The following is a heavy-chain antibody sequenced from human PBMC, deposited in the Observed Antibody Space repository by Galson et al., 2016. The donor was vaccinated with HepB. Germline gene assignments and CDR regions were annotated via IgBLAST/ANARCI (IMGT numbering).Heavy chain of an antibody. D-gene: IGHD6-13*01. J-gene: IGHJ1*01. CDR3: AFRGSSSWYGYFQN. CDR1: GGTFSSYA. V-gene: IGHV1-69*13. Sequence: SVKVSCKASGGTFSSYAISRVRQAPGQGLEWMGAVIPVFGAANYAQKFQGRVTLTADESTKTAYMEINSLRSEDTAVYYCAFRGSSSWYGYFQNWGQGTLVTVSS. CDR2: VIPVFGAA.